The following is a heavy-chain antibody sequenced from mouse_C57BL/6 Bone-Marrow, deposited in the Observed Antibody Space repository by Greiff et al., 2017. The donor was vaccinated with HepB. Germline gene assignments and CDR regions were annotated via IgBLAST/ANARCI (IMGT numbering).Heavy chain of an antibody. D-gene: IGHD1-1*01. CDR3: TRGDYYYGSRYYFDY. CDR1: GYTFTSYW. CDR2: IDPSDSET. Sequence: QVQLQQPGAELVRPGSSVKLSCKASGYTFTSYWMHWVKQRPIQGLEWIGNIDPSDSETHYNQKFKDKATLTVDKSSSTAYMQLSSLTSEDSAVYYCTRGDYYYGSRYYFDYWGQGTTLTVSS. V-gene: IGHV1-52*01. J-gene: IGHJ2*01.